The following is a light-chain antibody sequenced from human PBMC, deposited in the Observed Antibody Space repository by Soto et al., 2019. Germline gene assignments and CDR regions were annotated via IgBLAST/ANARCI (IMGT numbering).Light chain of an antibody. CDR3: IQALQTPLT. J-gene: IGKJ4*01. Sequence: DTVMTQSPLSLSVIPGEPASISCRSSQSLLHRNGHNYLDWYLQKPGQSPQLLIYMGSHRASGVPDRFSGSGSGTDFTLKISSVEAEDVGTYYCIQALQTPLTFGGGTKVEIK. V-gene: IGKV2-28*01. CDR1: QSLLHRNGHNY. CDR2: MGS.